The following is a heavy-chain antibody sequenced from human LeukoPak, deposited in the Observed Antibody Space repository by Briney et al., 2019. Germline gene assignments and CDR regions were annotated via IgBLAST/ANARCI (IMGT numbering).Heavy chain of an antibody. CDR3: ARVGGYYYYIDV. D-gene: IGHD3-10*01. CDR1: GFTFSSYG. V-gene: IGHV3-30*02. Sequence: GGSLRLSCAASGFTFSSYGMHWVRQAPGKGLEWVAFIRYDGSNKYYADSVKGRFTISRDNSKNSLYLQMNSLRAEDTAVYYCARVGGYYYYIDVWGKGTTVTISS. J-gene: IGHJ6*03. CDR2: IRYDGSNK.